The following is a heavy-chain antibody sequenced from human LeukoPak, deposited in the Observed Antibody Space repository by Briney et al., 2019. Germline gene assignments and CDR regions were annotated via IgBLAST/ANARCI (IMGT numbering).Heavy chain of an antibody. CDR1: GYTLTELS. J-gene: IGHJ1*01. CDR2: FDPEDGET. Sequence: ASVKVSCKVSGYTLTELSMHWVRQAPGKGLEWMGGFDPEDGETIYAQKFQGRVTMTEDTSTDTAYMELSSLRSEDTAVYYCATAPYTTPISEGFQHWGQGTLVTVSS. D-gene: IGHD1-1*01. V-gene: IGHV1-24*01. CDR3: ATAPYTTPISEGFQH.